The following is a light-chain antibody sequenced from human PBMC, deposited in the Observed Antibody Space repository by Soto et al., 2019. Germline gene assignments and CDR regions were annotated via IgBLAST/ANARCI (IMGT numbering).Light chain of an antibody. V-gene: IGKV3-20*01. CDR3: QQYGSSPFT. J-gene: IGKJ3*01. Sequence: EIVLTQSPGTLSLSPGGRATLSCRASQSVTSNYLAWHQQKPGQAPRLLIYDASTRATGIPDRFSGSGSGTDFTLSISRLEPEDFAVYYCQQYGSSPFTFGPGTKVDIK. CDR1: QSVTSNY. CDR2: DAS.